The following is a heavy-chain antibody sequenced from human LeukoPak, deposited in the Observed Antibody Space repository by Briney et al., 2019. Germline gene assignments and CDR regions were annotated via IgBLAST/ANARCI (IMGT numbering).Heavy chain of an antibody. J-gene: IGHJ5*02. Sequence: GGSLRLSCAASGFTFSSYSMNWVRQAPGKGLEWVSSISSSSYIYYADSVKGRFTISRDNPKNLLYLQMNSMRAEDRAVYYCARPLAAAGQGNWFDPWGQETLVTVSS. CDR3: ARPLAAAGQGNWFDP. CDR2: ISSSSYI. V-gene: IGHV3-21*01. D-gene: IGHD6-13*01. CDR1: GFTFSSYS.